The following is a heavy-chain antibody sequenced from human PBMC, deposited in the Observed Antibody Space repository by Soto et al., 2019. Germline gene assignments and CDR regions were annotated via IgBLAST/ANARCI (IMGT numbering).Heavy chain of an antibody. D-gene: IGHD2-15*01. V-gene: IGHV1-18*01. CDR3: ARDRALLAASPGY. Sequence: ASVKVSCKASGYTFTSYDINWVRQAPGQGLEWMGWISAYNGNTNYAQKFQGRVTMTTDTSTSTAYMELRSLRFDDTAVYYCARDRALLAASPGYWGQGTLVTVSS. CDR2: ISAYNGNT. CDR1: GYTFTSYD. J-gene: IGHJ4*02.